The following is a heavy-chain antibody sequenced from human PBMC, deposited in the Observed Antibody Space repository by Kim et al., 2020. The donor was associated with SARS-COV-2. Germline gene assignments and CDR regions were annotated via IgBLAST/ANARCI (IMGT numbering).Heavy chain of an antibody. J-gene: IGHJ6*02. CDR3: AKVGMIVVVMFGMDV. CDR1: GFTFSSYA. D-gene: IGHD3-22*01. Sequence: GGSLRLSCAASGFTFSSYAMSWVRQAPGKGLEWVSAISGSGGSTYYADSVKGRFTISRDNSKNTLYLQMNSLRAEDTAVYYCAKVGMIVVVMFGMDVWGQGTTVTVSS. CDR2: ISGSGGST. V-gene: IGHV3-23*01.